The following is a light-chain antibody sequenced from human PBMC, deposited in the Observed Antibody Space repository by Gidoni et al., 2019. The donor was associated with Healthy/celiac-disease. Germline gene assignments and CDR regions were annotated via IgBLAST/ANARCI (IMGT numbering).Light chain of an antibody. J-gene: IGKJ3*01. CDR1: QRVSSD. V-gene: IGKV3-11*01. Sequence: EIVLTQSPATLSLSPGERATLSCRASQRVSSDLAWYQQKPGQAPRLLIYDASNRATGIPARFSGSGSGTDFTLTISRLEPEDFAVYYCQQRSNWPLFGPGTKVDIK. CDR3: QQRSNWPL. CDR2: DAS.